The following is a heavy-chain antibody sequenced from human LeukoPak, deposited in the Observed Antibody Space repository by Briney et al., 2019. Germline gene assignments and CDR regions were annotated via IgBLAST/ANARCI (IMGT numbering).Heavy chain of an antibody. J-gene: IGHJ4*02. CDR1: GYTFTSYG. CDR3: VRDRGGYYDSSGTTFDY. Sequence: ASVKVSCKASGYTFTSYGISWVRQAPGQGLEWMGWISAYNGNTNYAQKLQGRVTTTTDTSTSTAYMELRSLRSDDTAVYYCVRDRGGYYDSSGTTFDYWGQGTLVTVSS. CDR2: ISAYNGNT. V-gene: IGHV1-18*01. D-gene: IGHD3-22*01.